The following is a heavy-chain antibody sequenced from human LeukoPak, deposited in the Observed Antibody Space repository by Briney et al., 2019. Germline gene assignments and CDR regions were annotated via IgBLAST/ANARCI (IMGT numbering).Heavy chain of an antibody. J-gene: IGHJ4*02. V-gene: IGHV3-9*01. CDR2: ISWNSGSI. Sequence: PGRSLRLSCAASGFTFDDHAMHWVRQAPGKGLEWVSGISWNSGSIGYADSVKGRFTISRDNAKNSLYLQMNSLRAEDTALYYCAKMGAGPDYWGQGTLVTVSS. CDR3: AKMGAGPDY. D-gene: IGHD1-26*01. CDR1: GFTFDDHA.